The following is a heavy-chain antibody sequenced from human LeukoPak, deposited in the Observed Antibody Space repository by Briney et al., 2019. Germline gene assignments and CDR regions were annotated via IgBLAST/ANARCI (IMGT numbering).Heavy chain of an antibody. CDR2: INPSGGST. CDR3: ARVNHSPLGDYSNLNRGYYYMDV. D-gene: IGHD4-11*01. Sequence: GASVKVSCKASGYTFTSYYMRWVRQAPGQGLEWMGIINPSGGSTSYAQKFQGRVTMTRDTSTSTVYMELSSLRSEDTAVYYCARVNHSPLGDYSNLNRGYYYMDVWGKGTTVTVSS. J-gene: IGHJ6*03. V-gene: IGHV1-46*01. CDR1: GYTFTSYY.